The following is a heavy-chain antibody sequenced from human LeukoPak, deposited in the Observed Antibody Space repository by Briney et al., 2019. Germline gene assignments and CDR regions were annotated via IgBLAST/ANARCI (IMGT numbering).Heavy chain of an antibody. CDR3: VREVEMATGIGDY. D-gene: IGHD5-24*01. CDR2: INSDGSGT. Sequence: GGSLRLSCAASGFTFSSYWMHWARQAPGKGLVWVSRINSDGSGTSYADSVKGRFTISRDNAKNTLYLQMNSLRAEDTAVYYCVREVEMATGIGDYWGHGTLVTASP. CDR1: GFTFSSYW. V-gene: IGHV3-74*01. J-gene: IGHJ4*01.